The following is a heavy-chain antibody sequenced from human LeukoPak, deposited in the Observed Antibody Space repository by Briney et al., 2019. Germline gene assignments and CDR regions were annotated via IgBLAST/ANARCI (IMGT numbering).Heavy chain of an antibody. Sequence: PSETLSLTCTVSGGSISSYYWSWIRQPPGKGLEWIGYIYYSGSTNYNPSLKSRVTISVDTSKNQFSLKLSSVTAADTAVYYCARGRGYYIRYFDYWGQGTLVTVSS. CDR2: IYYSGST. CDR1: GGSISSYY. V-gene: IGHV4-59*01. CDR3: ARGRGYYIRYFDY. D-gene: IGHD3-10*01. J-gene: IGHJ4*02.